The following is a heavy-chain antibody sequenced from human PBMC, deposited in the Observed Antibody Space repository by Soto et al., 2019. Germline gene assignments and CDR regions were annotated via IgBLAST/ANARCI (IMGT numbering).Heavy chain of an antibody. V-gene: IGHV3-23*01. CDR3: EKENDDSSGCYVDY. CDR2: GSVTFGGT. J-gene: IGHJ4*02. Sequence: GGSLRLSCVASGFDFGAYALNWICRRPGTGLEWVSTGSVTFGGTYYENSVRGRFTISRDISKNTIFLRMTSLRVEDTDVDYYEKENDDSSGCYVDYWGQGTLVTVSS. D-gene: IGHD3-22*01. CDR1: GFDFGAYA.